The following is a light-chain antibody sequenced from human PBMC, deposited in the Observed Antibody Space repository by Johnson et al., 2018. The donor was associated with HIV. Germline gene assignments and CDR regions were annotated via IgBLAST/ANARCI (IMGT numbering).Light chain of an antibody. CDR2: DNN. Sequence: VLTQPPSVSAAPRQKVTISCSGSSSNIGNKYVFWYQQLPGTATKLLIYDNNKRPSGIPDRFSGSKSGTSATLGVTGLKTGDEADYYCGTWDSTLSAPHYVFGTGTNVTVL. V-gene: IGLV1-51*01. J-gene: IGLJ1*01. CDR1: SSNIGNKY. CDR3: GTWDSTLSAPHYV.